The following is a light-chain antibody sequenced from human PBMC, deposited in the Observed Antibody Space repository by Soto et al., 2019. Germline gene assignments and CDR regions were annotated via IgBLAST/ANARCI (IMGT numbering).Light chain of an antibody. V-gene: IGKV1-5*03. CDR3: QHYNSYSEA. J-gene: IGKJ1*01. CDR2: KAS. Sequence: DIQMTQSPSTLSGSVGERVTITCRASQTISSWLAWYQQKPGKAPKLLIYKASTLKSGVPSRFSGSGSGTEFTLTISSLQPDDFATYYCQHYNSYSEAFGQATKV. CDR1: QTISSW.